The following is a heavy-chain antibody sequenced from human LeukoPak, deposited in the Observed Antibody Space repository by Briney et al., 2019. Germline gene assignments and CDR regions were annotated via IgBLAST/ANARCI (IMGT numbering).Heavy chain of an antibody. Sequence: SETLSLTCAVYGVSFSGYYWSWIRQPPGKGLEWIGEINHSGSTNYNPSLKSRVTISVDTSKNQFSLKLSSVTAADTAVYYCARGRPKITMVRGVFDYWGQGTLVTVSS. V-gene: IGHV4-34*01. CDR2: INHSGST. CDR3: ARGRPKITMVRGVFDY. J-gene: IGHJ4*02. CDR1: GVSFSGYY. D-gene: IGHD3-10*01.